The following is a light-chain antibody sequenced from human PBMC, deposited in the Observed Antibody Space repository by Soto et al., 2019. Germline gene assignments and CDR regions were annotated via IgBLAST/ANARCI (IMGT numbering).Light chain of an antibody. CDR1: SSDVGGYNY. J-gene: IGLJ1*01. CDR2: DVS. Sequence: QSALTQPASVSGSPGQSITISCTGTSSDVGGYNYVSWYQQHPGKAPKLMIYDVSNRPSGVSNRFSGSKSGNTASLTISGLQAEDEADDYCNSYSSSSTLLHVFGTGTKLTVL. V-gene: IGLV2-14*01. CDR3: NSYSSSSTLLHV.